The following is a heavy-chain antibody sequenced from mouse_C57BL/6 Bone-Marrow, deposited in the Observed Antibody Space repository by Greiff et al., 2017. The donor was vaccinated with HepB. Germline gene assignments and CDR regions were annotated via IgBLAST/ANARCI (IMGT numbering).Heavy chain of an antibody. CDR2: IHPKGGST. CDR3: ARRGNTRTWFAY. CDR1: GYTFTSYW. V-gene: IGHV1-64*01. Sequence: QVQLKQPGAELVKPGASVKFSCKASGYTFTSYWMHWVKQRPGQGLEWIGMIHPKGGSTNYNEKFKSKATLTVDKSSSTAYMQLSSLTSEDSAVYYCARRGNTRTWFAYWGQGTLVTVSA. D-gene: IGHD5-1-1*01. J-gene: IGHJ3*01.